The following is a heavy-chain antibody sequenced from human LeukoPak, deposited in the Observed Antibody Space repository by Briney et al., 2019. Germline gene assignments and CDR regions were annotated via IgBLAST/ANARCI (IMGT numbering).Heavy chain of an antibody. D-gene: IGHD6-19*01. J-gene: IGHJ6*03. CDR3: ARGAVYSSGWFPYYYYYYMDV. CDR2: IYTSGST. V-gene: IGHV4-4*09. Sequence: SETLSLTCTVSGGSISSCYWSWIRQPPGKGLEWIGYIYTSGSTNYNPSLKSRVTISVDTSKNQFSLKLSSVTAADTAVYYCARGAVYSSGWFPYYYYYYMDVWGKGTTVTVSS. CDR1: GGSISSCY.